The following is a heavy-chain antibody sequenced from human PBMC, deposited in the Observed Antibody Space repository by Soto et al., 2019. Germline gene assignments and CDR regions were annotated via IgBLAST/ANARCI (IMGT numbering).Heavy chain of an antibody. Sequence: AESLNISRKGSGYSFTSYWISWVRQMPGQGLEWMGRIDPSDSYTNYSPSFQGHVTISADKSISTAYLQWSSLKASDTAMYYCARRLRDNHPFDIWGQGTMLTASS. J-gene: IGHJ3*02. CDR3: ARRLRDNHPFDI. D-gene: IGHD1-20*01. CDR2: IDPSDSYT. CDR1: GYSFTSYW. V-gene: IGHV5-10-1*01.